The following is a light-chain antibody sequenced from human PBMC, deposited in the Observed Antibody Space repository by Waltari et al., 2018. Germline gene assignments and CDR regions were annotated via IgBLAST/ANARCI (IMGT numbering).Light chain of an antibody. CDR1: PGISTY. V-gene: IGKV1-9*01. CDR3: QQLNSYPLT. J-gene: IGKJ4*01. Sequence: DIQLTQSPSFLSASVRDRVPITCRASPGISTYLAWYQQKPGKAPKLLIYSASTLQSGVPSRFSGSGSGTEFSLTISSLQPEDFATYYCQQLNSYPLTFGGGTKVEIK. CDR2: SAS.